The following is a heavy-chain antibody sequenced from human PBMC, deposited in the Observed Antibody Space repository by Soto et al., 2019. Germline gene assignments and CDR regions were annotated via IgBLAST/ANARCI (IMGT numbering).Heavy chain of an antibody. CDR3: VRNPPRNDH. V-gene: IGHV1-18*04. Sequence: QVQLVQSGAEVKKPGASVKVSCKASGYDFSSYGISWVRQAPGQGLEWMGWISASNGNRDYAQQFQGRVTMTSDTSRTTGFMGTRGLGSGDPAVFFCVRNPPRNDHRGQGTLV. CDR2: ISASNGNR. J-gene: IGHJ4*02. CDR1: GYDFSSYG.